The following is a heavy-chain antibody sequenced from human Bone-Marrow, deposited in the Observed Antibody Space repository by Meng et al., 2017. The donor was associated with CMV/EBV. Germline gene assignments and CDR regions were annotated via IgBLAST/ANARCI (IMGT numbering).Heavy chain of an antibody. J-gene: IGHJ6*02. CDR1: GFTFSSYW. CDR3: ARDTYYDFWSGYYNYYYGMDV. D-gene: IGHD3-3*01. Sequence: GGSLRLSCAASGFTFSSYWMSWVRQAPGKGLEWVANIKEDGSEKYYVDSVKGRFTISRDSAKNSLYLQMNSLRAEDTAVYYCARDTYYDFWSGYYNYYYGMDVWGQGTTVTVSS. CDR2: IKEDGSEK. V-gene: IGHV3-7*01.